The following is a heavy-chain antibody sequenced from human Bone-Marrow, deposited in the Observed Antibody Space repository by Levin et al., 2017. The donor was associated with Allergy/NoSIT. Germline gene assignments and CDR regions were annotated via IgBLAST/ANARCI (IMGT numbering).Heavy chain of an antibody. D-gene: IGHD6-13*01. J-gene: IGHJ6*02. CDR1: GFTFSESS. CDR3: ARIMGRVLWQQLVGFYYGMDV. Sequence: PGGSLRLSCVASGFTFSESSMVWVRQAPGKGLEWVSYVSSASGTIYYADSVKGRFTISRDNANNSLYLQMDSLRAEDTAVYYCARIMGRVLWQQLVGFYYGMDVWGQGTTVSVSS. V-gene: IGHV3-48*04. CDR2: VSSASGTI.